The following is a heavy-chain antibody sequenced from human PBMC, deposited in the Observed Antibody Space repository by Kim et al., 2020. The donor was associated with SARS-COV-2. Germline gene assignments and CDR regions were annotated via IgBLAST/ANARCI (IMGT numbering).Heavy chain of an antibody. J-gene: IGHJ4*02. CDR2: K. D-gene: IGHD2-15*01. Sequence: KYYADSAKGRFTISRDNSKNTFYLQMKSLRAEDTGLYYCARELYSVPFDFWGQGTLVTVSP. V-gene: IGHV3-30*01. CDR3: ARELYSVPFDF.